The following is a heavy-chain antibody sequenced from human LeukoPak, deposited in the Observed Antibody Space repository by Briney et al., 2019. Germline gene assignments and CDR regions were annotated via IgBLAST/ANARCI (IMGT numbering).Heavy chain of an antibody. J-gene: IGHJ4*02. D-gene: IGHD6-13*01. V-gene: IGHV3-23*01. CDR1: GFTFSSYA. Sequence: GGSLRLSCAASGFTFSSYAMSWVRQAPGKGLEWVSAISGSGGSTYYADSVKGRFTISRDNSKNTLYLEMNSLRAEDTAVYYCAKAWAAAGTFASWGQGTLVTVSS. CDR2: ISGSGGST. CDR3: AKAWAAAGTFAS.